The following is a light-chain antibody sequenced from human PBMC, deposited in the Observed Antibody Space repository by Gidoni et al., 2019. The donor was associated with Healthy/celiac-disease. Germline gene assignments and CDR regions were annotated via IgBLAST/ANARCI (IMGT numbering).Light chain of an antibody. CDR2: DAS. V-gene: IGKV3-11*01. CDR1: QSVSSY. Sequence: VLTQPPATLSLSPGERATLSCSASQSVSSYLAWDQQKPGQAHRLLIYDASNRATGIPARFSGSGSGTDFTLTISSLGPEDFAVDYCQQRSNWPPVFTFGPGTKVDIK. J-gene: IGKJ3*01. CDR3: QQRSNWPPVFT.